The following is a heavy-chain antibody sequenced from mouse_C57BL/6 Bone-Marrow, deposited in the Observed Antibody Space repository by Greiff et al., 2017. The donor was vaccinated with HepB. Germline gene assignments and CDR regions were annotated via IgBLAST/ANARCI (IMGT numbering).Heavy chain of an antibody. CDR3: ARGRLRDY. Sequence: EVKLVESGGDLVKPGGSLKLSCAASGFTFSSYGMSWVRQTPDKRLEWVATISSGGSYTYYPDSVKGRFTISRDNAKNTLYLQMSSLKSEDTAMYYCARGRLRDYWGQGTTLTVSS. CDR2: ISSGGSYT. CDR1: GFTFSSYG. V-gene: IGHV5-6*01. J-gene: IGHJ2*01.